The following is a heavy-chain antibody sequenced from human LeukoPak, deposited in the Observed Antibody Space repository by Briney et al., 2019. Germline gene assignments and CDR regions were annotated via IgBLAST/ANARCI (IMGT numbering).Heavy chain of an antibody. Sequence: SETLSLTCTVSGGSISSYYWSRIRQPPGKGLEWIGYIYYSGSTNYNPSLKSRVTISVDTSKNQFSLKLSSVTAADTAVYYCARDGVLTGGNWFDPWGRGTLVTVSS. CDR1: GGSISSYY. D-gene: IGHD3-9*01. V-gene: IGHV4-59*01. CDR3: ARDGVLTGGNWFDP. J-gene: IGHJ5*02. CDR2: IYYSGST.